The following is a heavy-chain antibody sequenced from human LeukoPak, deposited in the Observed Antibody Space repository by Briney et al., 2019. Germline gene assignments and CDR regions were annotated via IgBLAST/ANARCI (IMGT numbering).Heavy chain of an antibody. CDR2: ISNSDGST. V-gene: IGHV3-23*01. J-gene: IGHJ6*02. Sequence: GGSLRLSCEVTGFTFSSYGMTWFRQAPEKGLEWVSVISNSDGSTFYADSVRGRFTISRDNSKNTLYLQMNSLRAEDTAVYYCARGWHAMDVWGQGTTVSISS. CDR3: ARGWHAMDV. CDR1: GFTFSSYG.